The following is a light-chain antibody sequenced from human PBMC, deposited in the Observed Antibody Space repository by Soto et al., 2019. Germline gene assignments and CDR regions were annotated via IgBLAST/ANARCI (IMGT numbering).Light chain of an antibody. J-gene: IGLJ1*01. CDR1: SSDVGGYNY. CDR3: SSYTTSNTRQIV. Sequence: QSALTQPASGYGSPGQSSTISCTGTSSDVGGYNYVSWYQHHPGKAPKLIIYDVTNRPSGVSNPFSGSKSGNTASLTISGLQPEDEADYYCSSYTTSNTRQIVFGTGTKFTVL. V-gene: IGLV2-14*03. CDR2: DVT.